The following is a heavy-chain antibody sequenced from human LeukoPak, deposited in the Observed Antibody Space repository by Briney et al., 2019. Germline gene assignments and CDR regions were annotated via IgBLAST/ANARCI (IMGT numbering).Heavy chain of an antibody. J-gene: IGHJ5*02. V-gene: IGHV3-23*01. CDR3: AKDGSGIVGATNWFDP. D-gene: IGHD1-26*01. CDR2: ISGSGGST. CDR1: GFTFSSYA. Sequence: GGSLRLSCAASGFTFSSYAMSWVRQAPGKGLEWVSAISGSGGSTYYADSVKGRFTISRDNSKSTLYLQMNSLRAEDTAVYYCAKDGSGIVGATNWFDPWGQGTLVTVSS.